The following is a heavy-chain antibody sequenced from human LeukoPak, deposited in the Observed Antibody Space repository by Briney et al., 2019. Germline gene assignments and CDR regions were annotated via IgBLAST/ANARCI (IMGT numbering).Heavy chain of an antibody. Sequence: GGSLRLSYAASGFTFSSYAMHWVRQAPGKGLEWVAVISYDGSNKYYADSVKGRFTISRDNSKNTLYLQMNSLRAEDTAVYYCARDGVHYYDSSGYRGAFDIWGQGTMVTVSS. V-gene: IGHV3-30*01. J-gene: IGHJ3*02. CDR2: ISYDGSNK. D-gene: IGHD3-22*01. CDR3: ARDGVHYYDSSGYRGAFDI. CDR1: GFTFSSYA.